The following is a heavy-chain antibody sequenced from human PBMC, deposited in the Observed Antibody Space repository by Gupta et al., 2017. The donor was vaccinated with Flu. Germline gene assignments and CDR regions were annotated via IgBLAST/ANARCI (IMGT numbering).Heavy chain of an antibody. V-gene: IGHV4-39*01. J-gene: IGHJ4*02. CDR1: GESNSPPGYY. CDR2: IFHSGIT. Sequence: QLQLQESGTGLVKPSETLSLNCTVSGESNSPPGYYLGWVRQPPGKGLQWIGCIFHSGITYYNPSLKGRVTISIDTSKNQFSLKVTSVTAADTAVYYCARRGHSYGEFDYWGQGTLVAVSS. D-gene: IGHD5-18*01. CDR3: ARRGHSYGEFDY.